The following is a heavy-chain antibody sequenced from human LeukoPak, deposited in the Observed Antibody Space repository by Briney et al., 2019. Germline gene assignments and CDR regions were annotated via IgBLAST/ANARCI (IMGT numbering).Heavy chain of an antibody. Sequence: PSETLSLTCAVYGGSFSGYYWSWIRQPPGKGREWIGEINHSGSTNYNPSLKSRVTISVDTSKNQFSLKLSSVTAADTAVYYCARGGLLWFGELLRWFDPWGQGTLVTVSS. CDR1: GGSFSGYY. D-gene: IGHD3-10*01. CDR2: INHSGST. V-gene: IGHV4-34*01. J-gene: IGHJ5*02. CDR3: ARGGLLWFGELLRWFDP.